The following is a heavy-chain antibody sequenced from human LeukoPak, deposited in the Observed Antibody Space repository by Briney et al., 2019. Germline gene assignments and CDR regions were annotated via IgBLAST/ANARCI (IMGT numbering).Heavy chain of an antibody. CDR2: INPNSGGT. V-gene: IGHV1-2*02. D-gene: IGHD3-10*01. J-gene: IGHJ4*02. Sequence: ASVKVSCKASGYTFTGYYMHWVRQAPGQGLEWMGWINPNSGGTNYAQKFQGRVTMTRDTSISTAYMELSRLRSDDTAVYYCARAMVRGVIITYGAFGYWGQGTLVTVSS. CDR1: GYTFTGYY. CDR3: ARAMVRGVIITYGAFGY.